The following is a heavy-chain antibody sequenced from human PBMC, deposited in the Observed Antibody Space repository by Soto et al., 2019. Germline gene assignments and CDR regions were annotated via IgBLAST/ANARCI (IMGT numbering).Heavy chain of an antibody. V-gene: IGHV4-34*01. CDR1: GGSFSGYY. J-gene: IGHJ3*02. Sequence: SETLSLTCAVYGGSFSGYYWSWIRQPPGKGLEWIGEINHSGSTNYNPSLKSRVTISVDTSKNQFSLKLSSVTAADTAVYYCARVSNVVVVAAEDAFDIWGQGTMVTVSS. D-gene: IGHD2-15*01. CDR3: ARVSNVVVVAAEDAFDI. CDR2: INHSGST.